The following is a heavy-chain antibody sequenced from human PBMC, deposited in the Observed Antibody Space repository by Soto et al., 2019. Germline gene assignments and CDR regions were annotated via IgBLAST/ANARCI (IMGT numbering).Heavy chain of an antibody. V-gene: IGHV1-2*04. CDR1: GYTFTGYY. J-gene: IGHJ6*02. CDR2: INPNSGGT. CDR3: ARQKYSSSYYYYGMDV. Sequence: ASVKVSCKASGYTFTGYYMHWVRQAPGQGLEWMGWINPNSGGTNYAQKFQGWVTMTRDTSISTAYMELSRLRSDDTALYYCARQKYSSSYYYYGMDVWGQGTTVTVSS. D-gene: IGHD6-6*01.